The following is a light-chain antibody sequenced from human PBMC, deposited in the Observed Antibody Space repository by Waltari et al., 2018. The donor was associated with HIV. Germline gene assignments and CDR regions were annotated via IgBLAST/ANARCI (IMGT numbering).Light chain of an antibody. CDR3: SSYTNSRTLWV. J-gene: IGLJ3*02. CDR2: EVR. V-gene: IGLV2-14*03. CDR1: NGDIGGYDF. Sequence: LTQPASVSGSPGQSITISCTGTNGDIGGYDFVSWYQQYPGKAPKFIMYEVRNRPSGVSLRFSGSKSGNTASLTISGLQAEDEATYYCSSYTNSRTLWVFGGGTRLTVL.